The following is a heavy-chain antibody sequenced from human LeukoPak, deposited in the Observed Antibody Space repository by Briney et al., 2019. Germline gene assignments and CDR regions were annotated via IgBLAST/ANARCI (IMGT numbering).Heavy chain of an antibody. V-gene: IGHV4-39*01. CDR3: ARRYCSGGSCYYFDY. D-gene: IGHD2-15*01. Sequence: PSETLSLTCTVSGGSISSSSYYWGWIRQPPGKGLEWIGSIHYSGSTYYNPSLKSRVTVSVDTSKNQFSLKLSSVTAADTAVYYCARRYCSGGSCYYFDYWGQGTLVTVSS. J-gene: IGHJ4*02. CDR1: GGSISSSSYY. CDR2: IHYSGST.